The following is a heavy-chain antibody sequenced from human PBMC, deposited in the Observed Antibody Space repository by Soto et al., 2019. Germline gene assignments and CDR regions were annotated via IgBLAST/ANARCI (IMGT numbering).Heavy chain of an antibody. V-gene: IGHV1-69*06. CDR1: GGTFSSYA. Sequence: SVKVSCKASGGTFSSYAISWVRQAPGQGLEWMGGIIPIFGTANYAQKFQGRVTITADKSTSTAYMELSSLRSEDTAVYYCARKLEPQDYYYGMDVWGQGTTVTVSS. D-gene: IGHD1-1*01. CDR3: ARKLEPQDYYYGMDV. CDR2: IIPIFGTA. J-gene: IGHJ6*02.